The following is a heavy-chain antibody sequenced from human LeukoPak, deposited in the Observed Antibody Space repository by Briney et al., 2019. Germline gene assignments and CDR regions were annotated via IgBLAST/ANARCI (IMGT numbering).Heavy chain of an antibody. CDR2: IIPILGIA. CDR3: ASEIWHSLPDYNQKSLYYGMDV. J-gene: IGHJ6*02. D-gene: IGHD4-11*01. CDR1: GGTFSSYA. Sequence: SSAKVSCKASGGTFSSYAISWVRQAPGQGLEWMGRIIPILGIANYAQKFQGRVTITADKSTSTAYMELSSLRSEDTAVYYCASEIWHSLPDYNQKSLYYGMDVWGQGTTVTVSS. V-gene: IGHV1-69*04.